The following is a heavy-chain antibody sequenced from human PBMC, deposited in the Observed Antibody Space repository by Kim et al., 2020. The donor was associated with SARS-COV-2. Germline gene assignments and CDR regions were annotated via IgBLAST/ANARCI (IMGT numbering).Heavy chain of an antibody. CDR1: GFTFSNAW. Sequence: GGSLRLSCAASGFTFSNAWMSWVRQAPGKGLEWVGRIKSKTDGGTTDYAAPVKGRFTISRDDSKNTLYLQMNSLKTEDTAVYYCTTAVYDSSGFWPQYAFDIWRQATMVTVSS. D-gene: IGHD3-22*01. CDR3: TTAVYDSSGFWPQYAFDI. J-gene: IGHJ3*02. CDR2: IKSKTDGGTT. V-gene: IGHV3-15*01.